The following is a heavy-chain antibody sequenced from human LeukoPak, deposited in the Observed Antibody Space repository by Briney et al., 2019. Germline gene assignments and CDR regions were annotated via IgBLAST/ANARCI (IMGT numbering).Heavy chain of an antibody. J-gene: IGHJ4*02. V-gene: IGHV4-4*07. CDR1: GDSISGFY. Sequence: SETLSLTCTVSGDSISGFYWSWIRQAAGKGLEWIGHIYTSGSTNYNPSLKSRVTMSVDMSKNQFSLKLRSVTAADTAVYYCARGEYDYLDYWGQGTLVTVSS. CDR3: ARGEYDYLDY. CDR2: IYTSGST. D-gene: IGHD3-10*01.